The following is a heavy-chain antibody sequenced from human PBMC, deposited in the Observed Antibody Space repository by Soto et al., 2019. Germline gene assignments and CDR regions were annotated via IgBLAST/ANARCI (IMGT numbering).Heavy chain of an antibody. V-gene: IGHV1-8*01. CDR2: MNPNSGNT. CDR1: GYTFTSYD. CDR3: ARGRSALTGVTRAGVASGD. J-gene: IGHJ4*02. Sequence: ASVKVSCKASGYTFTSYDINWVRQATGQGLEWMGWMNPNSGNTGYAQKFQGRVTMTRNTSISTAYMELSSLRSEDTAVYYCARGRSALTGVTRAGVASGDWGQGTLVTVSS. D-gene: IGHD3-10*01.